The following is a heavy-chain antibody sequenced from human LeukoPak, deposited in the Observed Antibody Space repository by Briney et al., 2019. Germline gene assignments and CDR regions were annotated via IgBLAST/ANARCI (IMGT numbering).Heavy chain of an antibody. Sequence: ASVKVSCKASGYTFTSYGISWVRQAPGQGLEWMGWISAGNGNTKYSQKFQGRVTITRDTSASTAYMELSSLRSEDTAVYYCARESSSWYFYHQNNWFDPWGQGTLVTVSS. J-gene: IGHJ5*02. CDR1: GYTFTSYG. CDR3: ARESSSWYFYHQNNWFDP. CDR2: ISAGNGNT. V-gene: IGHV1-18*01. D-gene: IGHD6-13*01.